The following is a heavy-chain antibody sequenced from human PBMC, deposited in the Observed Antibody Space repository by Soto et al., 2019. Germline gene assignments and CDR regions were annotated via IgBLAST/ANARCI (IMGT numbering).Heavy chain of an antibody. CDR1: GGTFSSYT. CDR2: IIPILGIA. J-gene: IGHJ6*03. Sequence: ASVKVSCKASGGTFSSYTISWVRQAPGQGLEWMGRIIPILGIANYAQKFQGRVTITADKSTSTAYMELSSLRSEDTAVYYCARGAAGSPYYYYMDVWGKGTTVTVSS. V-gene: IGHV1-69*02. CDR3: ARGAAGSPYYYYMDV. D-gene: IGHD6-13*01.